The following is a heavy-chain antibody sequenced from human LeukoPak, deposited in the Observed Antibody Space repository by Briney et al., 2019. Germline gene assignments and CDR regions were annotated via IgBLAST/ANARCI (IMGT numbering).Heavy chain of an antibody. CDR1: GYTFTSYD. CDR2: MNPNSGNT. Sequence: GASVKVSCKASGYTFTSYDINWVRQATGQGLEWMGWMNPNSGNTGYAQKFQGRVTITRNTSISTAYMELSSLRSEDTAVYYCARGDFWSGYSYYMDVWGKGTTVTVSS. CDR3: ARGDFWSGYSYYMDV. J-gene: IGHJ6*03. D-gene: IGHD3-3*01. V-gene: IGHV1-8*01.